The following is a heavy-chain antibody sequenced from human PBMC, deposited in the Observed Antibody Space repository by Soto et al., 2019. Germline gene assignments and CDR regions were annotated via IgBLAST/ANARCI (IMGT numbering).Heavy chain of an antibody. CDR2: INHSGST. CDR3: ARHPGYYDILTGYTTYYFDS. D-gene: IGHD3-9*01. J-gene: IGHJ4*02. CDR1: GGSFSGYY. V-gene: IGHV4-34*01. Sequence: SETLSLTCAVYGGSFSGYYWSWIRQPPGKGLEWIGEINHSGSTNYNPSLKSRVTISLDTPKNQFSLKLSSVTAADTAVYYCARHPGYYDILTGYTTYYFDSWGQGILVTVSS.